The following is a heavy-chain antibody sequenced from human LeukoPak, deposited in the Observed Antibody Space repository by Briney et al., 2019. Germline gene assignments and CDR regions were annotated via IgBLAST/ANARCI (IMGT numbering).Heavy chain of an antibody. Sequence: GGSLRLSCVASGFIFSDYSMDWVRQAPGKGLEWVSSISSSSAYIFYSDSVKGRFTISRDNSKNTLYLQMNSLRAEDTAVYYCAKGLRKLIVGSTEYYFDYWGQGTLVTVSS. J-gene: IGHJ4*02. CDR2: ISSSSAYI. V-gene: IGHV3-21*01. CDR1: GFIFSDYS. D-gene: IGHD1-26*01. CDR3: AKGLRKLIVGSTEYYFDY.